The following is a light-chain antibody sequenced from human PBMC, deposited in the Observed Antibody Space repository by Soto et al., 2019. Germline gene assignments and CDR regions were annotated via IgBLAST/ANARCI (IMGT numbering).Light chain of an antibody. Sequence: QSALTQHASVSGSPGQSITISCTATSSNVGSYKLVSWYQQHPGKAPKLMIFEVNKRPSGVSNRFSGSKSGNTASLTISGLKVEDEADYYCCSSGGSPTYVFGTGTKVTVL. CDR1: SSNVGSYKL. CDR2: EVN. V-gene: IGLV2-23*02. J-gene: IGLJ1*01. CDR3: CSSGGSPTYV.